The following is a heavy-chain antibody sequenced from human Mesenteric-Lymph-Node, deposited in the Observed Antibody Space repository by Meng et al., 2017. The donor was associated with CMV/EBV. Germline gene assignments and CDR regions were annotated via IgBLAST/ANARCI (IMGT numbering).Heavy chain of an antibody. D-gene: IGHD2-2*01. V-gene: IGHV4-59*02. CDR2: TYYNGNT. Sequence: GSLRLSCIVSGGSVSSYYWSWIRQTPGKGLEWIGYTYYNGNTNYNPSLQSRVSISVDTSKNQFSLKLSSVTTADTAVYYCARERFCSGTNCLYGMDVWGQGTTVTVSS. CDR3: ARERFCSGTNCLYGMDV. CDR1: GGSVSSYY. J-gene: IGHJ6*02.